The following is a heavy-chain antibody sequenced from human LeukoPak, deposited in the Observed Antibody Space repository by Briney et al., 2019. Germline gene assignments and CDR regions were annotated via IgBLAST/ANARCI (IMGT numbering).Heavy chain of an antibody. D-gene: IGHD3-22*01. V-gene: IGHV3-23*01. J-gene: IGHJ4*02. Sequence: GGSLRLSCAASGFTFSSYAMSWVRQAPGKGLEWVSAISGSGANTYYADSVKGRFTISRDNSKNTVYLQMNSLRAEDTAVYYCAKDLFDSRKGGDYFDYWGQGTLVTVS. CDR3: AKDLFDSRKGGDYFDY. CDR2: ISGSGANT. CDR1: GFTFSSYA.